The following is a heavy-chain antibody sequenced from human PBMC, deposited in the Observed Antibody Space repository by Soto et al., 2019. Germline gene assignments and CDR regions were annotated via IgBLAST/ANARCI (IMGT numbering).Heavy chain of an antibody. V-gene: IGHV4-34*01. J-gene: IGHJ4*02. CDR1: GGSFSGYH. CDR3: ATFVGATTVTRGSPRDY. D-gene: IGHD1-1*01. CDR2: INHSGSI. Sequence: SETLSLTCAVDGGSFSGYHWSWIRQPPGKGLEWIGEINHSGSINYNPSLKSRGSISGDTSKNQFSLNLSSVTAADTAVYYCATFVGATTVTRGSPRDYWGQGTLVTVSS.